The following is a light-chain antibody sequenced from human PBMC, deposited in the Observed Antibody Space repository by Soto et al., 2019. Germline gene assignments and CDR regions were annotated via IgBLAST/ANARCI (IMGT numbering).Light chain of an antibody. CDR2: KAS. Sequence: DIQMTQYPSTLSASVGDRVTITCRASQSINTWLAWYQQKPGKAPKLLIYKASSLGSGVPSRFSGSGSGTDFTLTISSLQPDDFAIYYCQQYNSHSSYTFGQGTKLEIK. CDR3: QQYNSHSSYT. J-gene: IGKJ2*01. V-gene: IGKV1-5*03. CDR1: QSINTW.